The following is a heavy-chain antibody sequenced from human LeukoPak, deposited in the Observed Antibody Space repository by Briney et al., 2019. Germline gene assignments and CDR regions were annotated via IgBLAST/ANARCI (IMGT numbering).Heavy chain of an antibody. Sequence: GASVKVSCKASGYTFTSYYMHWVRQAPGQGLEWMGIINPSGGSTSYAQKFQGRVTMTRDMSTSTVYMELSSLRAEDMAVYYCARAYTGYSYGWGYYFDYWGQGTLVTVSS. D-gene: IGHD5-18*01. CDR2: INPSGGST. CDR1: GYTFTSYY. CDR3: ARAYTGYSYGWGYYFDY. J-gene: IGHJ4*02. V-gene: IGHV1-46*01.